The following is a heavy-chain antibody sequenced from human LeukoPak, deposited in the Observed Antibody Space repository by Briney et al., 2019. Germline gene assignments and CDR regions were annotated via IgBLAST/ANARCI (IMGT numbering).Heavy chain of an antibody. D-gene: IGHD6-6*01. CDR3: AKVRSIAARPTDNYYYYYYMDV. Sequence: SGGSLRLSCAASGFTFSSYSMNWVRQAPGKGLEWVAVIWYDGSNKYYADSVKGRFTISRDNSKNTLYLQMNSLRAEDTAVYYCAKVRSIAARPTDNYYYYYYMDVWGKGTTVTVSS. J-gene: IGHJ6*03. CDR2: IWYDGSNK. V-gene: IGHV3-33*06. CDR1: GFTFSSYS.